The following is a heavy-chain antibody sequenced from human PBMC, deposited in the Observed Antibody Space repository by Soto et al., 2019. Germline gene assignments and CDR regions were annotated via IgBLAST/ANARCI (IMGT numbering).Heavy chain of an antibody. D-gene: IGHD3-22*01. CDR2: INPIYGSS. CDR1: GYTFSGYD. Sequence: ASVKVSCKASGYTFSGYDMYWVLLAPGQGREWLGCINPIYGSSTYAQKFQGRVTITGERSTSTAYMELSSLRSEDTAVYYCARNIPSTVIVVGPKLAFDPWGQGTLVTVSS. V-gene: IGHV1-2*02. J-gene: IGHJ5*02. CDR3: ARNIPSTVIVVGPKLAFDP.